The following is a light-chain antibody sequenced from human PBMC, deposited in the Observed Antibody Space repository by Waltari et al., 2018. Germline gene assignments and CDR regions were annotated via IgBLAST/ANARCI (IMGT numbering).Light chain of an antibody. V-gene: IGLV2-23*02. CDR3: CSYAGSSTLI. CDR2: EVS. J-gene: IGLJ2*01. CDR1: SRDVGSYNL. Sequence: QSALTQPASVSGSPGQSITISCTGTSRDVGSYNLVSWYQQHPGKAPKLMLYEVSKWPSGVSNRFSGSKSGNTASLTISGLQAEDEADYYCCSYAGSSTLIFGGGTKLTVL.